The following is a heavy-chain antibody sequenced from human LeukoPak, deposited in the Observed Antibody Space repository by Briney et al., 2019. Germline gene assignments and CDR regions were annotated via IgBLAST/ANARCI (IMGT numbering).Heavy chain of an antibody. CDR2: ISPNSGGT. Sequence: ASVKVSCKASGYSFTGYYMHWVRQAPGQGLEWMGWISPNSGGTKYAQKFQGRVTMTRDTSISTAYMELSRLRSDDTAVYYCASLDDTDNIAAAHSVEHDAFDIWGQGTMVTVSS. CDR1: GYSFTGYY. V-gene: IGHV1-2*02. D-gene: IGHD6-13*01. CDR3: ASLDDTDNIAAAHSVEHDAFDI. J-gene: IGHJ3*02.